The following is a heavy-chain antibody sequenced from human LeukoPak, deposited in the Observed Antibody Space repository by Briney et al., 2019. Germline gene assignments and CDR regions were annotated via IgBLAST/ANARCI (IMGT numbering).Heavy chain of an antibody. CDR3: ARGRTWSGYNQHYYYYYMDV. J-gene: IGHJ6*03. V-gene: IGHV4-59*11. CDR1: GGSISSHY. D-gene: IGHD5-24*01. CDR2: IYYSGST. Sequence: SETLSLTCTVSGGSISSHYWSWIRQPPGKGLEWIGYIYYSGSTNYNPSLKSRVTISVDTSKNQFSLKLSSVTAADTAVYYCARGRTWSGYNQHYYYYYMDVWGKGTTVTVSS.